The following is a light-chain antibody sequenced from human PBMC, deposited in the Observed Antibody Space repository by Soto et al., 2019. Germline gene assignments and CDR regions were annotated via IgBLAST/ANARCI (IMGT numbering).Light chain of an antibody. J-gene: IGKJ2*01. CDR2: GAS. V-gene: IGKV3-20*01. CDR3: QHFDDSPLYT. CDR1: QSVLSNF. Sequence: EIVLTQSPGTLSLSPGERATLSCRTSQSVLSNFLAWYQQKPGQAPRLLIYGASTRATGIPDRFSGSGSGTEFTLTISRLEPEDFAVYFCQHFDDSPLYTFGQGTNVEIK.